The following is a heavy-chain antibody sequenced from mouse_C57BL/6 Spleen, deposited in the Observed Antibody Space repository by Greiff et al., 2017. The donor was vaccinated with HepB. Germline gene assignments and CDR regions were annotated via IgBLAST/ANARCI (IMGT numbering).Heavy chain of an antibody. CDR3: AREITTVVAPAY. CDR2: ISSGSSTI. Sequence: EVQGVESGGGLVKPGGSLKLSCAASGFTFSDYGMHWVRQAPEKGLEWVAYISSGSSTIYYADTVKGRFTISRDNAKNTLFLQMTSLRSEDTAMYYCAREITTVVAPAYWGQGTLVTVSA. V-gene: IGHV5-17*01. D-gene: IGHD1-1*01. CDR1: GFTFSDYG. J-gene: IGHJ3*01.